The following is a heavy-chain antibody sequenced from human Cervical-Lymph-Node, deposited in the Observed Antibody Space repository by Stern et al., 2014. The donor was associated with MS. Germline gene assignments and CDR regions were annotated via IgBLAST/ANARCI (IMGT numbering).Heavy chain of an antibody. J-gene: IGHJ4*02. V-gene: IGHV1-46*01. CDR1: RHTVPTYS. Sequence: QVQLVQSGAEVRKPGASVKISCKTSRHTVPTYSMHWLRQAPGQGLELIAVFSPSTNLTTLAQKFQGRVTVTWDTSTTSLYLGLSSLRSGDSAVYYCATPLPYALWGQGTLVTVSS. D-gene: IGHD4-17*01. CDR2: FSPSTNLT. CDR3: ATPLPYAL.